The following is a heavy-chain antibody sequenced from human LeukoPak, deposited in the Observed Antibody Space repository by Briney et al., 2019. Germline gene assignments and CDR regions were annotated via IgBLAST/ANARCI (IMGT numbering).Heavy chain of an antibody. V-gene: IGHV4-39*01. CDR3: ARASSGGWFDP. Sequence: PSETLSLTCTVSVGSISSSTYYWGWIRQPPGKGLEWIGTMYYSGSTYYNPSLKSRVTISVDTSKNQFSLKLSSVTAADTAVYYCARASSGGWFDPWGQGTLVTV. D-gene: IGHD3-16*01. CDR1: VGSISSSTYY. CDR2: MYYSGST. J-gene: IGHJ5*02.